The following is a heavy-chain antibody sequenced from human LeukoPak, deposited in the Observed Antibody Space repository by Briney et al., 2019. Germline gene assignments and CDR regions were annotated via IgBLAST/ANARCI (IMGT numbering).Heavy chain of an antibody. V-gene: IGHV3-9*01. CDR1: GFTFDDYA. CDR2: ISWNSGSI. CDR3: ARDRFIYGGYYDY. D-gene: IGHD3-22*01. Sequence: QPGGSLRLSCAASGFTFDDYAMHWVRQAPGKGLEWVSGISWNSGSIGYADSVKGRFTISRDNSKNTLYLQMNSLRAEDTAVYYCARDRFIYGGYYDYWGQGTLVTVSS. J-gene: IGHJ4*02.